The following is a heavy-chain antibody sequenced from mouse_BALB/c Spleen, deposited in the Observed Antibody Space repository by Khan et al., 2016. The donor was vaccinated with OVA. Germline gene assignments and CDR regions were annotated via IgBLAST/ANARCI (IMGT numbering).Heavy chain of an antibody. J-gene: IGHJ2*01. CDR2: ISSGGSYT. CDR3: TRHRGYYCSSPYFEY. Sequence: EVELVESGGDLVRPGGSLKLSCAASGFSFSSYSMSWVRQTPEKRLEWVATISSGGSYTYSPDSVKGRFTISRDNAKNTLYLQMSSLKSEDTALYYCTRHRGYYCSSPYFEYWGEGTTLAVSS. CDR1: GFSFSSYS. V-gene: IGHV5-6-4*01. D-gene: IGHD1-1*01.